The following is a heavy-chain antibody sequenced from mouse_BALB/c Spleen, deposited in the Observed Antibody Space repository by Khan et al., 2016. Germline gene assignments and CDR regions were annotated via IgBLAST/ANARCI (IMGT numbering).Heavy chain of an antibody. CDR1: GFTFSSFG. J-gene: IGHJ2*01. D-gene: IGHD1-1*01. V-gene: IGHV5-17*02. CDR2: ISSGSSTI. CDR3: ARSTGYGSSYDY. Sequence: EVELVESGGGLVQPGGSRKLSCAASGFTFSSFGMHWVRQAPEQGLEWVAYISSGSSTIYYADTVKGRFTISRDNPKNTLFLQMTSLRSEDTAMYYCARSTGYGSSYDYWGQGTTLTVSS.